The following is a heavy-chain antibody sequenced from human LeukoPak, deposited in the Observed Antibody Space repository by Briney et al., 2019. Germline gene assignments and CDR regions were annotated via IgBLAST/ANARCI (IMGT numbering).Heavy chain of an antibody. Sequence: GGSLRLSCAASGFTFSDYSMNWVRQAPGKGLEWISYINPSSDTIYYADSVKGRFTISRDNAKNSLYLQMNSLRAEDTAVYYCARVVGYSSSWTDYWGQGTLVTVSS. CDR1: GFTFSDYS. J-gene: IGHJ4*02. V-gene: IGHV3-48*04. D-gene: IGHD6-13*01. CDR3: ARVVGYSSSWTDY. CDR2: INPSSDTI.